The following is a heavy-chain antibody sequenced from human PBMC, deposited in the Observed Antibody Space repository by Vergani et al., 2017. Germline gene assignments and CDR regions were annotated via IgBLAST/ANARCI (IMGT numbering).Heavy chain of an antibody. CDR3: ARVEMATITRVYYYYGMDV. CDR1: GASMSSVGYY. V-gene: IGHV4-61*02. D-gene: IGHD5-24*01. CDR2: ILGSGTA. J-gene: IGHJ6*02. Sequence: QPQLLASGPGLVKPSQTLSLTCTVSGASMSSVGYYWTWIRQSAGKRLEWIGDILGSGTANYNPSFQGRVSMSVATSKNQFSLTLSSVNATDTAVYYCARVEMATITRVYYYYGMDVWGQGTTVTVSS.